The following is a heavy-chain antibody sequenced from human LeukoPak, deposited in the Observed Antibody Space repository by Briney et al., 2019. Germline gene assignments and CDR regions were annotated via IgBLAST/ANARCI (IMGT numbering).Heavy chain of an antibody. CDR2: ISSSGITI. CDR3: ARDAVVTDC. CDR1: GFNFTTYG. V-gene: IGHV3-48*03. D-gene: IGHD2-21*02. J-gene: IGHJ4*02. Sequence: AGTLSLSCAASGFNFTTYGMSWVRLAQAQGQGWVAFISSSGITIYYADSVKGRFTMSRDNAKNSLYLQMNSLRAEDTAVYYCARDAVVTDCWGQGTLVTVSS.